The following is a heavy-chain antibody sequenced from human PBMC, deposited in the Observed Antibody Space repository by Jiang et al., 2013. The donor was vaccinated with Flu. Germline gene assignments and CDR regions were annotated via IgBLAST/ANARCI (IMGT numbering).Heavy chain of an antibody. J-gene: IGHJ4*02. CDR2: IYYSGST. D-gene: IGHD4-11*01. CDR3: ARLTYSMSPFGY. CDR1: GGSISSSSYY. Sequence: GLLKPSETLSLTCTVSGGSISSSSYYWGWIRQPPGKGLEWIGSIYYSGSTYYNPSLKSRVTISVDTSKNQFSLKLSSVTAADTAVYYCARLTYSMSPFGYWGQGTLVTVSS. V-gene: IGHV4-39*01.